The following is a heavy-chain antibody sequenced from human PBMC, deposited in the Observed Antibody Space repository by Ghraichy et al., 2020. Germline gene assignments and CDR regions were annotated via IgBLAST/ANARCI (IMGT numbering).Heavy chain of an antibody. CDR1: GYTFTGYY. V-gene: IGHV1-2*02. CDR3: VRGMGVGFSGYDNVH. J-gene: IGHJ4*02. D-gene: IGHD5-12*01. CDR2: INCNSAYT. Sequence: ASVKVSCKASGYTFTGYYIHWVRQAPGQGLESVGWINCNSAYTNFAQKFQGRVTMTRDPSMSTAYMELRRLRSDDTAVYYCVRGMGVGFSGYDNVHWGQGSPVTVSS.